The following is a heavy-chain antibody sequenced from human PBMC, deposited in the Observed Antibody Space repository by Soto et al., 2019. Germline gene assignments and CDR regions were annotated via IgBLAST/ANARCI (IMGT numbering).Heavy chain of an antibody. D-gene: IGHD6-6*01. CDR2: IIPIFGTA. CDR1: GGTFSSYA. J-gene: IGHJ5*02. V-gene: IGHV1-69*12. CDR3: ARDLHPIAARPPPS. Sequence: QVQLVQSGAEVKKPGSSVKVSCKASGGTFSSYAISWVQQAPGQGLEWMGGIIPIFGTANYAQKFQGRVTITADESTSTAYMELSSLRSEDTAVYYCARDLHPIAARPPPSWGQGTLVTVSS.